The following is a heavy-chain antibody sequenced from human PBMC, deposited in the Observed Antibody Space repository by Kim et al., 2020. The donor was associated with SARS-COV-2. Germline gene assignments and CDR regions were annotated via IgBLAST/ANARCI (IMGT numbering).Heavy chain of an antibody. CDR3: ARARVVVAVNGFYGMDV. D-gene: IGHD2-2*01. J-gene: IGHJ6*02. CDR2: IYSGGNT. V-gene: IGHV3-53*01. Sequence: GGSLRLSCAASGFTVSSSYMSWVRQAPGKGLECVSVIYSGGNTYYADSVKGRFTISRDNSKNTLYLQMNSLGDEDTALYYCARARVVVAVNGFYGMDVWGQGTTVTVSS. CDR1: GFTVSSSY.